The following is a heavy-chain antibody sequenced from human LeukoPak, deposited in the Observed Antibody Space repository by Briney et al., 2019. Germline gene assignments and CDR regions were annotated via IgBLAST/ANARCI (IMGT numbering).Heavy chain of an antibody. D-gene: IGHD3-22*01. Sequence: GGSLRLSCAASGFTFSSYSMNWVRQAPGKGLEWVSSISSSSSYIYYADSVKGRFTISRDNAKNSLYLQMNSLRAEDTAVYYCARGIVVVNYYYYMDVWGKGTTVTVSS. J-gene: IGHJ6*03. CDR2: ISSSSSYI. CDR3: ARGIVVVNYYYYMDV. V-gene: IGHV3-21*01. CDR1: GFTFSSYS.